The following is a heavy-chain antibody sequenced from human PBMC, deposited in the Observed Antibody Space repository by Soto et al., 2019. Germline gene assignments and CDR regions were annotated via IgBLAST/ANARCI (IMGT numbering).Heavy chain of an antibody. V-gene: IGHV4-31*03. CDR2: IYYSGST. J-gene: IGHJ6*02. CDR1: GGSISSGGCY. Sequence: SETLSLTCTVSGGSISSGGCYRSWILQNTGKGLEWIGYIYYSGSTYYNPSLKSRVTISVDTSKNQFSLKLSSVTAADTAVYYCARGSYYYYYYGMDVWGQGTTVTVSS. D-gene: IGHD3-10*01. CDR3: ARGSYYYYYYGMDV.